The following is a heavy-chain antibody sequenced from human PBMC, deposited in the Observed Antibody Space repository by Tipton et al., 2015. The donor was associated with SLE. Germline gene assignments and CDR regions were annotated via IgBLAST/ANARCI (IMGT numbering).Heavy chain of an antibody. D-gene: IGHD6-13*01. CDR2: MYFSGSA. CDR3: ARAYSSDPFDY. V-gene: IGHV4-59*01. J-gene: IGHJ4*02. CDR1: GFTFSIYA. Sequence: LRLSCAASGFTFSIYAMHWVRQPPGKGLEWIGYMYFSGSAGYNPSLKSRVSISVDTSRNEFSLKMNSVTSADTAVYYCARAYSSDPFDYWGQGVPVTVSS.